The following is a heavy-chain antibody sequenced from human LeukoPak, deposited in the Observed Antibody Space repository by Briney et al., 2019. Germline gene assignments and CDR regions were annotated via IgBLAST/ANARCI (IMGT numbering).Heavy chain of an antibody. D-gene: IGHD1-1*01. CDR1: GDSISNYY. CDR3: ARRGWYSLDY. Sequence: PSETLSLTCTVSGDSISNYYWSWIRQPPGKGLEWIGYISYSGSTNYNPSLESRVTISVDTSKNQFSLKLSSVTAADTAVYYCARRGWYSLDYWGQGTLVTVSS. V-gene: IGHV4-59*12. J-gene: IGHJ4*02. CDR2: ISYSGST.